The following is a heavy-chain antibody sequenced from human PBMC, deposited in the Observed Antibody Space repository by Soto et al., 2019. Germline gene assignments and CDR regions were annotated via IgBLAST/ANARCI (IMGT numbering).Heavy chain of an antibody. CDR1: GFTFSNAW. CDR3: TTAVLWFGELFDY. CDR2: IKSKTDGGTT. D-gene: IGHD3-10*01. J-gene: IGHJ4*02. Sequence: GSLRLSCAASGFTFSNAWMSWVRQAPGKGLEWVGRIKSKTDGGTTDYAAPVKGRFTISRDDSKNTLYLQMNSLKTEDTAVYYCTTAVLWFGELFDYWGQGTLATVSS. V-gene: IGHV3-15*01.